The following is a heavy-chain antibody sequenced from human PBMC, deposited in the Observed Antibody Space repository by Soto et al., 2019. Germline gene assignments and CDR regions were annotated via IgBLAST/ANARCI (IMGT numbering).Heavy chain of an antibody. J-gene: IGHJ6*02. Sequence: QGQLQESGPGLVKPSQTLSLTCTVSGGSISSGGYYWSWIRQHPGKGLEWIGHIYYSGSTYSNPTLKSRVTISVDTSKNQFSLKLSSVTAAYTAVYYCAREPVAYYFYGMDVWGQGTTVTVSS. D-gene: IGHD2-15*01. CDR1: GGSISSGGYY. CDR2: IYYSGST. CDR3: AREPVAYYFYGMDV. V-gene: IGHV4-31*03.